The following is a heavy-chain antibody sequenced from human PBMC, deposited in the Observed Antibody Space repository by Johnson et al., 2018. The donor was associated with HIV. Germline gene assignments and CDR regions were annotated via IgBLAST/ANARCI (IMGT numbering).Heavy chain of an antibody. CDR2: IKSKTDGGTT. D-gene: IGHD6-6*01. J-gene: IGHJ3*02. V-gene: IGHV3-15*01. Sequence: VQLVESGRGLVQPGGSLRLSCVASGFTFSNAWMSWVRQAPGKGLEWVGRIKSKTDGGTTDYAAPVKGRFTISRDDSKNTLYLQMNSLKTEDTAVYYCTTDPFIAARPDDAFDIWGQGTMVTVSS. CDR1: GFTFSNAW. CDR3: TTDPFIAARPDDAFDI.